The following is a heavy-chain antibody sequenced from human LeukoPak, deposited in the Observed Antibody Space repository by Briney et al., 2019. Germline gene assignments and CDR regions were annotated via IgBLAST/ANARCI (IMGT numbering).Heavy chain of an antibody. V-gene: IGHV3-21*01. J-gene: IGHJ4*02. Sequence: GGSLRLSCAASGFTFSSYSMNWVRQAPGKGLEWVSSISSSSSYIYYADSVKGRFTISRDNAKNSLYLQMNSLRAEDTAVYYCARVGGSYYLYYFDYWGQGTLVTVSS. CDR1: GFTFSSYS. D-gene: IGHD1-26*01. CDR3: ARVGGSYYLYYFDY. CDR2: ISSSSSYI.